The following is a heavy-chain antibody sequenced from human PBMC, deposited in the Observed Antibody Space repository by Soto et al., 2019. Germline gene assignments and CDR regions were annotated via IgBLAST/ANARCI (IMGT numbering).Heavy chain of an antibody. CDR3: VRELSELGTSYS. V-gene: IGHV1-18*01. J-gene: IGHJ4*02. CDR2: ISPYNDNK. CDR1: GHTFSLYG. D-gene: IGHD7-27*01. Sequence: QVQLVQSGAEVKRPGASVTVSCKASGHTFSLYGISWVRQAPGQGLEWMWWISPYNDNKKYTQKLQGRVTMTTDTSTTTAYIELRSLRSDDTAMYYCVRELSELGTSYSWGEGTLCTVS.